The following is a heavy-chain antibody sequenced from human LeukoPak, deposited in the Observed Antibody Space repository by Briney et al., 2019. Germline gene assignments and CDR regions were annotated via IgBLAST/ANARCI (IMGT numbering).Heavy chain of an antibody. J-gene: IGHJ4*02. D-gene: IGHD3-10*01. CDR3: TRDRGWQSFDY. V-gene: IGHV3-7*01. CDR1: GFTFSTYW. Sequence: GGSLRLSCAASGFTFSTYWMTWVRQGPGKRLERVANIKLDGSETYYVGSVRGRFTISRDNAKNSLYRQMNSLRAEDTAVYYCTRDRGWQSFDYWGQGTLVTVSS. CDR2: IKLDGSET.